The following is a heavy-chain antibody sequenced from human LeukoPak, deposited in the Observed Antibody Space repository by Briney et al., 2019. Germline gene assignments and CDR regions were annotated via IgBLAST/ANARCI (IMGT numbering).Heavy chain of an antibody. CDR2: ISGSGGST. CDR1: GFTFSSYA. CDR3: AKYKIAAAANRTIDY. V-gene: IGHV3-23*01. J-gene: IGHJ4*02. D-gene: IGHD6-13*01. Sequence: PGGSLRLSCAASGFTFSSYAMNWVRQAPGKGLEWVSGISGSGGSTYYADSVKGRFTISRDNSKNTLYLQMNSLRAEDTAVYYCAKYKIAAAANRTIDYWGQGTLVTVSS.